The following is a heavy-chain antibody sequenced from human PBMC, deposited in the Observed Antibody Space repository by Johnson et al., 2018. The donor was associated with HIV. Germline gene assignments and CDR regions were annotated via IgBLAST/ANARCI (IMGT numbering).Heavy chain of an antibody. CDR2: MRYDGSNK. V-gene: IGHV3-30*02. J-gene: IGHJ3*02. CDR3: ARDRPDIVVVPGAIDAFDI. Sequence: QVQLVESGGGVVQPGGSLRLSCAASGFTFSSYGMHWVRQAPGKGLEWVAFMRYDGSNKDYADSVKGRFTISRDNSKNTLFLQMNSLRAEDTAVYYCARDRPDIVVVPGAIDAFDIWGQGTMVTVSS. CDR1: GFTFSSYG. D-gene: IGHD2-2*01.